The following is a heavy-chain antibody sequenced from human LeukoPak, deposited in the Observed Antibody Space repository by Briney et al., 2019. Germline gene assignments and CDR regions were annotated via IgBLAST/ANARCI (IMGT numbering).Heavy chain of an antibody. J-gene: IGHJ4*02. Sequence: GGSLRLSCAASGFTFSSYGMHWVRQAPGKGLEWVAVIWYDGSNKYYVDSVKGRFTISRDNSKNTLYLQMSSLRAEDTALYYCPRADCGGDCYFDYWGQGTLVTVSS. CDR3: PRADCGGDCYFDY. D-gene: IGHD2-21*02. CDR2: IWYDGSNK. CDR1: GFTFSSYG. V-gene: IGHV3-33*01.